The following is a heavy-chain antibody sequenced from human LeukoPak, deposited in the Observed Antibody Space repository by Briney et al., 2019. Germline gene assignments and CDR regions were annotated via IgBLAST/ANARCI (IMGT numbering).Heavy chain of an antibody. CDR3: ARDEGNTGWYTFDY. CDR1: GESVSSINGA. V-gene: IGHV6-1*01. D-gene: IGHD6-19*01. J-gene: IGHJ4*02. CDR2: TYYRSKWYY. Sequence: SQTLSLTCAISGESVSSINGAWNWIRQSPSRGLEWLGRTYYRSKWYYDYADSMRGRINISPDTSQNLFSLQLTPVTPDDTAVYYCARDEGNTGWYTFDYWGQGTLVTVSS.